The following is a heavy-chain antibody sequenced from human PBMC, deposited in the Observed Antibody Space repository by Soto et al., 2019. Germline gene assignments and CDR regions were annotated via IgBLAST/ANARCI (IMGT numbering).Heavy chain of an antibody. V-gene: IGHV3-48*01. D-gene: IGHD3-3*01. Sequence: GGSLRLSCASSGFSFSAFSMNWVRQAPGKGLEWVSYISSTSSTIYYGDSVKGRFTISRDNAKNTLYLQMNSLRADDTAVYYCASLEWESSGYADYWGQGTLVTVSS. CDR1: GFSFSAFS. CDR2: ISSTSSTI. J-gene: IGHJ4*02. CDR3: ASLEWESSGYADY.